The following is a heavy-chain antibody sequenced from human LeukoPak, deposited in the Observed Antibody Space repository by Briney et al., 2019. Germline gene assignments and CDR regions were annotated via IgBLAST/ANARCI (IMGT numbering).Heavy chain of an antibody. D-gene: IGHD3-10*01. CDR1: GYTFTDNY. J-gene: IGHJ5*02. CDR2: INPHSGDT. Sequence: GASVKVSCKPSGYTFTDNYVHWVRQAPGQGLEWMGWINPHSGDTIYAQKFQGRVTMTRDTSISTAYMELSRLRSDDTAVYYCARGRPENYYGSGSTWGQGTLVTVSS. V-gene: IGHV1-2*02. CDR3: ARGRPENYYGSGST.